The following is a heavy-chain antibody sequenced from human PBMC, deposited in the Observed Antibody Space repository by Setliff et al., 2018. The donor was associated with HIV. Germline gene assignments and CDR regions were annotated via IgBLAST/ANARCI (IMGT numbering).Heavy chain of an antibody. J-gene: IGHJ4*02. Sequence: SETLSLTCAVSGGSISSYYWSWIRQSPEKGLEWIGYIYHSGITSYNPSLKSRVTMSMGMSKNLFSLNLSSVTAADSAVYYCARIAWKQGAVGSFCDYWGQGGLVTVSS. CDR3: ARIAWKQGAVGSFCDY. D-gene: IGHD3-10*01. CDR2: IYHSGIT. CDR1: GGSISSYY. V-gene: IGHV4-59*01.